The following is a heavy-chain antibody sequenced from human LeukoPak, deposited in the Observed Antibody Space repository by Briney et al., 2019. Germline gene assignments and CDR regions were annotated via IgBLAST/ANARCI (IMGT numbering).Heavy chain of an antibody. CDR1: GGSISSYY. Sequence: PSETLSLTCTVSGGSISSYYGSWIRQPPGKGLEWIGYIYTSGSTNYNPSLKSRVTISVDTSKNQFSLKLRSVTAADTAVYYCARFDATYEFWSGYYDAFDIWGQGTMVTVSS. CDR2: IYTSGST. CDR3: ARFDATYEFWSGYYDAFDI. D-gene: IGHD3-3*01. J-gene: IGHJ3*02. V-gene: IGHV4-4*09.